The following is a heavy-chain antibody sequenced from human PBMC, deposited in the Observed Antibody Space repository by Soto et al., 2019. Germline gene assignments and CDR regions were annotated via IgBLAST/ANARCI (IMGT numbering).Heavy chain of an antibody. CDR1: GGSISSSSYY. V-gene: IGHV4-39*01. D-gene: IGHD2-15*01. J-gene: IGHJ4*02. CDR2: IYYSGST. Sequence: PSETLSLTCTVSGGSISSSSYYWGWIRQPPGKGLEWIGSIYYSGSTYYNPSLKSRVTISVDTSKNQFSLKLSSVTAADTAVYYCVSYSPDYWGQGTLVTASS. CDR3: VSYSPDY.